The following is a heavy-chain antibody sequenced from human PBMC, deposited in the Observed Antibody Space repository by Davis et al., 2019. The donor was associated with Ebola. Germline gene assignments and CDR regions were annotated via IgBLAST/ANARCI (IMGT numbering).Heavy chain of an antibody. J-gene: IGHJ4*02. Sequence: PGGSLRLSCAASGFTFDDYAIHWVRQAPGKGLEWVSGISWNSGTIGYADSVKGRFTISRDNAKNSLYLQMNSLRAEDTALYYCVQMGLQVFDYWGQGTLVTVSS. CDR3: VQMGLQVFDY. CDR2: ISWNSGTI. V-gene: IGHV3-9*01. CDR1: GFTFDDYA. D-gene: IGHD1-26*01.